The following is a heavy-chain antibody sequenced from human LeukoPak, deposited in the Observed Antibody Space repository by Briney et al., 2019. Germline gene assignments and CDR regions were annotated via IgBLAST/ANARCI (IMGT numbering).Heavy chain of an antibody. D-gene: IGHD4-17*01. J-gene: IGHJ4*02. V-gene: IGHV4-30-2*01. CDR1: GGSISSGGYY. CDR3: ARADYGDVY. Sequence: SETLSLTCTVSGGSISSGGYYWSWIRQPPGKGLEWIGYIYHRGSTYYNPSLKSRVTISVDRSKNQFSLKLSSVTAADTAVYYCARADYGDVYWGQGTLVTVSS. CDR2: IYHRGST.